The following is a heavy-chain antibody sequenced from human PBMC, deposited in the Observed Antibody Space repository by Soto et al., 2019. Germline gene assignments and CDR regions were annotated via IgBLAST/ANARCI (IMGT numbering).Heavy chain of an antibody. CDR1: GYSFTSYW. CDR3: ARLRQLAFYYYGMDV. J-gene: IGHJ6*02. D-gene: IGHD6-6*01. V-gene: IGHV5-10-1*01. CDR2: IDPSDSYT. Sequence: GESLKISCKGSGYSFTSYWISWVRQMPGKGLEWMGRIDPSDSYTNYSPSFQGHVTISADKSISTAYLQWSSLKASDTAMYYCARLRQLAFYYYGMDVWGQGTRVTVSS.